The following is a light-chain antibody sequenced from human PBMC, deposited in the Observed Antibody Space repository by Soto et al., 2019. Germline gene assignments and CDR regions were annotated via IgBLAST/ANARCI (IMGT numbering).Light chain of an antibody. Sequence: QSALTQPPSASGSPGQSVTISCTGTSSDVGGYNDVSWYQQHPGKAPKLMIYEVSKRPSGVPDRFSGSKSGNTASLTVSGLQAEDEADYYCSSYAGSNELFGGGTKLTVL. CDR1: SSDVGGYND. CDR3: SSYAGSNEL. V-gene: IGLV2-8*01. J-gene: IGLJ2*01. CDR2: EVS.